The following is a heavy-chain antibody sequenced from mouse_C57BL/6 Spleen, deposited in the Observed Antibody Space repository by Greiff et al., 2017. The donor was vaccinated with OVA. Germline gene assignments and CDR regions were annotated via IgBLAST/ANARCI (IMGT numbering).Heavy chain of an antibody. V-gene: IGHV5-4*03. CDR1: GFTFSSYA. D-gene: IGHD4-1*01. Sequence: EVMLVESGGGLVKPGGSLKLSCAASGFTFSSYAMSWVRQTPEKRLEWVATISDGGSYTYYPDNVKGRFTISRDNAKNNLYLQMSHLKSEDTAMYYCARRPSNWDYFDYWGQGTTLTVSS. CDR2: ISDGGSYT. CDR3: ARRPSNWDYFDY. J-gene: IGHJ2*01.